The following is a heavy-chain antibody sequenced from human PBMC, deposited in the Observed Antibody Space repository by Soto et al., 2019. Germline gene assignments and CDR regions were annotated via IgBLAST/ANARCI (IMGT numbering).Heavy chain of an antibody. D-gene: IGHD2-15*01. CDR3: ARDLHFDGKYCYFEI. CDR1: GYTFTHYG. Sequence: QVQLVQSGAEVKKPGASVKVSCKASGYTFTHYGITWVRQAPGQGLEWMGWINSFSGDTNYPQKLQGRLTMTTDTSTNTVYMELRKLRSEDTSVYYSARDLHFDGKYCYFEIWGRGTLVTVSS. J-gene: IGHJ2*01. V-gene: IGHV1-18*01. CDR2: INSFSGDT.